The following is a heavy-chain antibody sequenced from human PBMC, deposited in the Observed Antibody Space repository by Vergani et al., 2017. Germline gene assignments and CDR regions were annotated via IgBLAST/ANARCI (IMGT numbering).Heavy chain of an antibody. CDR3: TKAGQYDSDNFHDS. CDR1: GFTFSDYG. Sequence: QVQLVESGGGVVQPGGSLRLSCAASGFTFSDYGMHWVRQAPGKGLEWVAFIRYDGSNEYYGDSVKGRFTISRDNSQTTVFLQMNSLRADDSAVYYCTKAGQYDSDNFHDSWGQGALVTVAS. V-gene: IGHV3-30*02. CDR2: IRYDGSNE. D-gene: IGHD3-22*01. J-gene: IGHJ1*01.